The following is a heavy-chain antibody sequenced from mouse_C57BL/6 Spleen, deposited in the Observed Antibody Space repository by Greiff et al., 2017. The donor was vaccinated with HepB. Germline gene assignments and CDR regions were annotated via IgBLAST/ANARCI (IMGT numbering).Heavy chain of an antibody. J-gene: IGHJ3*01. Sequence: EVQLQESGEGLVKPGGSLKLSCAASGFTFSSYAMSWVRQTPEKRLEWVAYISSGGDYIYYADTVKGRFTISRDNARNTLYLQMSSLKSEDTAMYYCTRDHYYGSSPTWFAYWGQGTLVTVSA. CDR2: ISSGGDYI. CDR1: GFTFSSYA. D-gene: IGHD1-1*01. CDR3: TRDHYYGSSPTWFAY. V-gene: IGHV5-9-1*02.